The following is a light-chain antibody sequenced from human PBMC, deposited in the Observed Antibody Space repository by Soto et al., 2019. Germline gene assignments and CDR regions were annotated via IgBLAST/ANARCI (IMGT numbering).Light chain of an antibody. V-gene: IGLV2-14*01. CDR1: SSDIGGYDY. J-gene: IGLJ3*02. Sequence: QSVLTQPASVSGSPGQSITISCTGTSSDIGGYDYVSWYQQHPGKAPRVMIFEVNRRPSGVSSRFSGSKSGNTASLTISGLQAEDEAAYYCNSYTSSYTLVFGGGTQLTVL. CDR2: EVN. CDR3: NSYTSSYTLV.